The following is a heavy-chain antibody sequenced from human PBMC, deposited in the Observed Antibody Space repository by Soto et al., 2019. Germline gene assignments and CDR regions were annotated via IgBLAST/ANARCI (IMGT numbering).Heavy chain of an antibody. CDR3: ARVRYCSGGSCYRRTNWFDP. D-gene: IGHD2-15*01. J-gene: IGHJ5*02. CDR2: IYHSGST. V-gene: IGHV4-30-2*01. CDR1: GGSISSGDYS. Sequence: SETLSLTCAVSGGSISSGDYSWSWIRQPPGKGLEWIGYIYHSGSTYYNPSLKSRVTISVDRSKNQFSLKLSSVTAADTAVYYCARVRYCSGGSCYRRTNWFDPWGQGTLVTVSS.